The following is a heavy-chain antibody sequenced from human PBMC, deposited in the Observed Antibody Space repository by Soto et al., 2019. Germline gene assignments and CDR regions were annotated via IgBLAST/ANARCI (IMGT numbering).Heavy chain of an antibody. Sequence: GGSLRLSCAASGFTFSSYAMSWVRQAPGKGLEWVSAISGSGGSTYYADSVKGRFTISRDNSKNTLYLQMNSLRAEDTAVYYYAKDGGLYGGYYYYYYGMDVWGQGTTVTVSS. V-gene: IGHV3-23*01. CDR2: ISGSGGST. D-gene: IGHD6-25*01. CDR3: AKDGGLYGGYYYYYYGMDV. J-gene: IGHJ6*02. CDR1: GFTFSSYA.